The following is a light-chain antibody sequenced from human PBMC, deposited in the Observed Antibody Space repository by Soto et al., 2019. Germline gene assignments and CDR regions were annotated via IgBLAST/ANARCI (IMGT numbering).Light chain of an antibody. CDR3: QQYYSFPWT. V-gene: IGKV1-8*01. CDR2: AAS. Sequence: IQMTQSPSTLSASVGDRVTLTCRASQDISSYLAWYQQKPGKAPELLIYAASTLQSGVPSRFSGSGSGTDFTLTISCLQSEDFATYYCQQYYSFPWTFGQGTKVDIK. CDR1: QDISSY. J-gene: IGKJ1*01.